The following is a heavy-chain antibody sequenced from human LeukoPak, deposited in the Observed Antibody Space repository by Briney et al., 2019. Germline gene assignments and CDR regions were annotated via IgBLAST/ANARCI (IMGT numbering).Heavy chain of an antibody. V-gene: IGHV3-23*01. Sequence: GGSLRLSCAASGFTFSTFAMIWVRQPPGKGLEWVSSIFPSGGEIHYADSVRGRFTISRDNSKSTLSLQMNSLRAEDTAIYYCVTYRQVLLPFESWGQGTLVTVSS. D-gene: IGHD2/OR15-2a*01. J-gene: IGHJ4*02. CDR1: GFTFSTFA. CDR3: VTYRQVLLPFES. CDR2: IFPSGGEI.